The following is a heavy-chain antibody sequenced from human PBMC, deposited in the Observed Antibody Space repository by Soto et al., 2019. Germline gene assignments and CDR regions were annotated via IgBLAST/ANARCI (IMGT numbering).Heavy chain of an antibody. V-gene: IGHV3-23*01. D-gene: IGHD1-1*01. CDR2: ISGSGDDT. J-gene: IGHJ2*01. CDR3: AKGGTTGKTNSHFWYFDL. CDR1: GFPFNTYA. Sequence: GGSLRLSCAASGFPFNTYAINWVRQAPGKGLEWVSVISGSGDDTYYADTVKGRFTISRDNSKNTLFLQMDSLRPEDTAIYYCAKGGTTGKTNSHFWYFDLWGRGTLVTVSS.